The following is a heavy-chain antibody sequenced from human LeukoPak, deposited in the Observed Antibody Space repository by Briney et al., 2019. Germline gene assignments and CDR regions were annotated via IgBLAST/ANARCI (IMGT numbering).Heavy chain of an antibody. CDR3: ARDLRSCSGGSCYSTEWYFDY. Sequence: ASVKVSCKASGYTFTSYGISWVRQAPGQGLEWMGGIIPIFGTANYAQKFQGRVTMTRDTSTSTVYMELSSLRSEDTAVYYCARDLRSCSGGSCYSTEWYFDYWGQGTLVTVSS. D-gene: IGHD2-15*01. CDR2: IIPIFGTA. V-gene: IGHV1-69*05. J-gene: IGHJ4*02. CDR1: GYTFTSYG.